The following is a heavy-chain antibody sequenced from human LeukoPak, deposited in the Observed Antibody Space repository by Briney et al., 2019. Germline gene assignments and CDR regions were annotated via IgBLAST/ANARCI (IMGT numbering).Heavy chain of an antibody. V-gene: IGHV4-34*01. CDR3: ARKSYYDFWSGYQSSFDY. CDR2: INHSGST. J-gene: IGHJ4*02. CDR1: GFTFSSYS. D-gene: IGHD3-3*01. Sequence: GSLRLSCAASGFTFSSYSMNWIRQPPGKGLEWIGEINHSGSTNYNPSLKSRVTISVDTSKNQFSLKLSSVTAADTAVYYCARKSYYDFWSGYQSSFDYWGQGTLVTVSS.